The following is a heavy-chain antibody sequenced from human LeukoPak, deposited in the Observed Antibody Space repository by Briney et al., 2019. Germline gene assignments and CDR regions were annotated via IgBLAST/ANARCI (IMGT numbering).Heavy chain of an antibody. Sequence: GASVKVSCKASGGTFSSYAISWVRQAPGQGLDWMGGIIPIFGTANYAQKFQGRVTITADESTSTAYMELSSLRSEDAAVYYCARAPLLSGGNYDYWGQGTLVTVSS. CDR2: IIPIFGTA. CDR1: GGTFSSYA. D-gene: IGHD3-10*01. V-gene: IGHV1-69*13. J-gene: IGHJ4*02. CDR3: ARAPLLSGGNYDY.